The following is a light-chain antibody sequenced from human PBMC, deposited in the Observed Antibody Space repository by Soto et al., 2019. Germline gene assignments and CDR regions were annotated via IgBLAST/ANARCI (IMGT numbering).Light chain of an antibody. CDR1: SSDVGGYNF. CDR3: TSYVGSNNFYV. J-gene: IGLJ1*01. Sequence: SAVPQPPFLSGSPGQAVTISSTGNSSDVGGYNFVSWYQQHPGKAPKLMIYEVNNRPSGVPDRFSGSKSGNTASLTVSGLQAEDEADYYCTSYVGSNNFYVFGTGTKVTVL. V-gene: IGLV2-8*01. CDR2: EVN.